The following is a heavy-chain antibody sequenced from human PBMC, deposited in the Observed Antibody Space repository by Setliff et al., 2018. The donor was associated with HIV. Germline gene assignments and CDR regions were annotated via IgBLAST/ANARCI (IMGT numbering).Heavy chain of an antibody. CDR1: GDSISTSNSY. CDR3: ATHGAQ. D-gene: IGHD1-26*01. Sequence: SETLSLTCTVSGDSISTSNSYWGWVRQPPGKGLEWIGSLYYGGSTHYNPSLKSRVTISVDTSKNQFSLKLSSVTAADTAVYYCATHGAQWGQGTLVTVS. J-gene: IGHJ4*02. CDR2: LYYGGST. V-gene: IGHV4-39*01.